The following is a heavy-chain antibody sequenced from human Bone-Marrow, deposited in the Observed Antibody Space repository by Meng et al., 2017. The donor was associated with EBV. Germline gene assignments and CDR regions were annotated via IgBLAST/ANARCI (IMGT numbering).Heavy chain of an antibody. J-gene: IGHJ5*02. CDR3: ARPFPSWQSPRLDPFGA. CDR1: GDSISSVYY. V-gene: IGHV4-39*01. Sequence: QPQLRGSGTGHVMPSETLSLTCTGSGDSISSVYYWGWIRQPPGRGLEWIGSVHYTGSTYYSPSLKSRVTVSVDTSKNQFSLRLTSVTSADTAVYYCARPFPSWQSPRLDPFGAWGQGTLVTVSS. D-gene: IGHD6-19*01. CDR2: VHYTGST.